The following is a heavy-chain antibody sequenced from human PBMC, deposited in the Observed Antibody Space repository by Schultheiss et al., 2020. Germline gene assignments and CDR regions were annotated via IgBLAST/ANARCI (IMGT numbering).Heavy chain of an antibody. CDR3: TTGVVVVPAALYYYGMDV. J-gene: IGHJ6*04. CDR1: GFTVSSNY. CDR2: IKSKTDGGTT. D-gene: IGHD2-2*01. V-gene: IGHV3-15*01. Sequence: GGSLRLSCAASGFTVSSNYMSWVRQAPGKGLEWVGRIKSKTDGGTTDYAAPVKGRFTISRDDSKNTLYLQMNSLKTEDTAVYYCTTGVVVVPAALYYYGMDVWGKGTTVTVSS.